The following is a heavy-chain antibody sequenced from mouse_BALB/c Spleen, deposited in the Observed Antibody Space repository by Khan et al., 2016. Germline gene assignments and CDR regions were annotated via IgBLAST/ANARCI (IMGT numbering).Heavy chain of an antibody. CDR3: ARVYGGDFAY. D-gene: IGHD1-1*01. J-gene: IGHJ2*01. V-gene: IGHV3-2*02. CDR1: GYSIASDYA. Sequence: EVQLQESGPGLVKPSQSLSLTCTVTGYSIASDYAWNWIRQFPGNKMEWMGFISYSGNTNYNPSLKSRISITRDTSKNQFFLQLNSVPSEDTATXYCARVYGGDFAYWGQGTTLTVSS. CDR2: ISYSGNT.